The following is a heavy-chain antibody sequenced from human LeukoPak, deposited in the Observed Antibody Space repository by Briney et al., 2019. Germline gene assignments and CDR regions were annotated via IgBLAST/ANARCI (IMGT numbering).Heavy chain of an antibody. Sequence: GGSLRLSCAASGFTFSDYFMSWIRQAPGKGLEWVSYITNSDSSVYYADSVQGRFTISRDNAKNSLYLQMNSLRAEDTAVYHCARRLPIAGGSSHAFNVWGQGTMVTVSS. CDR1: GFTFSDYF. J-gene: IGHJ3*01. CDR3: ARRLPIAGGSSHAFNV. V-gene: IGHV3-11*04. D-gene: IGHD2-21*01. CDR2: ITNSDSSV.